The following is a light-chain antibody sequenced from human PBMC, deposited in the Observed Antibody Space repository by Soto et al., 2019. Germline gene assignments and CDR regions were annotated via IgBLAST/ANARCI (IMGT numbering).Light chain of an antibody. Sequence: QAVVTQEPSLTVSPGGTVTLTCGSSTGAVTSNHHPYWFQQKAGQAPRTLIYDTSNKHSWTPARFSGSLLGDKADLTLSGAKPDDEAQYYCLLSYNAARVFGGGTKVTVL. CDR2: DTS. V-gene: IGLV7-46*01. CDR3: LLSYNAARV. CDR1: TGAVTSNHH. J-gene: IGLJ2*01.